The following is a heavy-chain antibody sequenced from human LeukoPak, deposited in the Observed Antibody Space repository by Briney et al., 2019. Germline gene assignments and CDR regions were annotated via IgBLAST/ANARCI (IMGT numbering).Heavy chain of an antibody. CDR3: ARRGTAMTGFFDY. J-gene: IGHJ4*02. CDR2: IYPGDSDT. V-gene: IGHV5-51*01. Sequence: GESLQISCKGSGYRFTSYWIAWVRPMPGKGLEWMGIIYPGDSDTRYSPSFQGQDTISADKSISTAYLQWSSLKASDTAMYYCARRGTAMTGFFDYWGQGTLVTVSS. CDR1: GYRFTSYW. D-gene: IGHD5-18*01.